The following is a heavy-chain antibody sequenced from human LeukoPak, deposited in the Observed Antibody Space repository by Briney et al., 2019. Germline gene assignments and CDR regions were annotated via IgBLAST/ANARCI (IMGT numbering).Heavy chain of an antibody. Sequence: SETLSLTCAVYGGSFSGYYWSWIRQPPGKGLEWIGEINHSGSTNYNPSLKSRVTISVDTSKNQFSLKLSSVTAADTAVYYCARGLSSGWYSYFDYWPQGTLVTVSS. D-gene: IGHD6-19*01. V-gene: IGHV4-34*01. CDR2: INHSGST. CDR1: GGSFSGYY. CDR3: ARGLSSGWYSYFDY. J-gene: IGHJ4*02.